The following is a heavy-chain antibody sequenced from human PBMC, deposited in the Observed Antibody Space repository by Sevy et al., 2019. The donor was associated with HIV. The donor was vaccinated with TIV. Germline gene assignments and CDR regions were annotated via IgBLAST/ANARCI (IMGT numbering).Heavy chain of an antibody. J-gene: IGHJ4*02. CDR3: ARDDGNYYFHY. CDR2: IKQDAGQK. D-gene: IGHD1-7*01. V-gene: IGHV3-7*01. Sequence: GGSLRLSCAASGFTFSKYWMGWVRQAPGKGLEWVANIKQDAGQKYYVDSVKGRFTISRGNAKNSLFLQMNSLRAEDTAVYFCARDDGNYYFHYWGQGTLVTVSS. CDR1: GFTFSKYW.